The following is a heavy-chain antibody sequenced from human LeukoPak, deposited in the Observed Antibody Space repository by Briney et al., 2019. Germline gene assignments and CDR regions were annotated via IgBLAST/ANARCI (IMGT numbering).Heavy chain of an antibody. J-gene: IGHJ3*02. Sequence: GASVKVSCKASGGTFSSYAISWVRPAPGQGREWMGGIIPIFGTANYAQKFQGRVTITTDESTSTAYMELSSLRSEDTAVYYCAIQLPDNGAFGVVIMSAFDIWGQGTMVTVSS. V-gene: IGHV1-69*05. CDR3: AIQLPDNGAFGVVIMSAFDI. CDR2: IIPIFGTA. D-gene: IGHD3-3*01. CDR1: GGTFSSYA.